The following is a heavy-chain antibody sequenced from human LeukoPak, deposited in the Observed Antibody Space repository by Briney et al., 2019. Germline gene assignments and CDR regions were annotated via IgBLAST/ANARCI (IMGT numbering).Heavy chain of an antibody. CDR3: AKDGYSSSWYYFDY. CDR2: ISWNSGSI. V-gene: IGHV3-9*01. J-gene: IGHJ4*02. D-gene: IGHD6-13*01. Sequence: GGSLRLSCAASGFTFDDYAMHWVRQAPGKGLEWVSGISWNSGSIGYADSVKGRFTISRDNAKNSLYLQMNSLRAEDTALYYCAKDGYSSSWYYFDYWGQGTLVTVSS. CDR1: GFTFDDYA.